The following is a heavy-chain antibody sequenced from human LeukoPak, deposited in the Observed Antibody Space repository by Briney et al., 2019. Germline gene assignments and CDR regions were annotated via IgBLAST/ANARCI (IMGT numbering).Heavy chain of an antibody. CDR2: INPNSGGT. V-gene: IGHV1-2*02. CDR3: ARYWVRNDYYYYSGMDV. D-gene: IGHD1-1*01. J-gene: IGHJ6*01. CDR1: GYTFTGYY. Sequence: GPSVNFSCKASGYTFTGYYIHWVRQAPGQGLDWMGWINPNSGGTSYAQKFQGRVTMTRDTSIRTTHMELSRLRSDETAVYYCARYWVRNDYYYYSGMDVWGQGTTVTVSS.